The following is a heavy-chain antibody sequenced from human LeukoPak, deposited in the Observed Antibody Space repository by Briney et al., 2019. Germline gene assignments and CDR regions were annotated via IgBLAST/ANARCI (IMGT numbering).Heavy chain of an antibody. Sequence: SETLSLTCTVSGDSISTSKSYWGWIRQPPLKGLEWIGSIYYTGNTYYNASLKSRVTISVDTSKNQFSLSLTSVTAADTAYYMDVWGKRTTVTGSS. CDR2: IYYTGNT. V-gene: IGHV4-39*03. J-gene: IGHJ6*03. CDR3: V. CDR1: GDSISTSKSY.